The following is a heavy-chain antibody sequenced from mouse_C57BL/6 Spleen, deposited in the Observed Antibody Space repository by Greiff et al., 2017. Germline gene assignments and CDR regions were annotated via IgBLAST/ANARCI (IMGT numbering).Heavy chain of an antibody. V-gene: IGHV5-16*01. CDR2: INYDGSST. CDR1: GFTFSDYY. J-gene: IGHJ4*01. D-gene: IGHD2-14*01. Sequence: EVKLVESEGGLVQPGSSMKLSCTASGFTFSDYYMAWVRQVPEKGLEWVANINYDGSSTYYLDSLKSRFIISRDNAKNILYLQMSSLKSEDTATYYCERDRGEVLDYAMDYWGQGTSVTVSS. CDR3: ERDRGEVLDYAMDY.